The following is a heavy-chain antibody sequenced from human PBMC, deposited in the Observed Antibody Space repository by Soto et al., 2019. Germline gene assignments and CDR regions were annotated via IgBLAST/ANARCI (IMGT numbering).Heavy chain of an antibody. CDR1: GDSVSSNIAA. V-gene: IGHV6-1*01. D-gene: IGHD6-19*01. Sequence: SPTLSLTCAISGDSVSSNIAAWNWIRQSPSRGLEWLGRTYYKSQWYYDYAVSVKSRITINPDTSKNQFSLQLNSVSPEDTAVYYCARXRQSVRGVQIAVGNFDSWGQGTLVTVSS. CDR3: ARXRQSVRGVQIAVGNFDS. CDR2: TYYKSQWYY. J-gene: IGHJ4*02.